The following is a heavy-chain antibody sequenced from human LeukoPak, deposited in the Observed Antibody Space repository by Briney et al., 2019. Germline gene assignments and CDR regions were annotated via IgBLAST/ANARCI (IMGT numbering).Heavy chain of an antibody. J-gene: IGHJ4*02. CDR1: GYTFTSYY. Sequence: ASVKVSCKASGYTFTSYYMHWVRQAPGQGLEWMGIINPSGGSTSYAQKFQGRVTMTRDTSTSTVYMELSSLRSEDTAVYYCAWASGSHYSIDYWGQGTLVTVFS. V-gene: IGHV1-46*03. D-gene: IGHD1-26*01. CDR2: INPSGGST. CDR3: AWASGSHYSIDY.